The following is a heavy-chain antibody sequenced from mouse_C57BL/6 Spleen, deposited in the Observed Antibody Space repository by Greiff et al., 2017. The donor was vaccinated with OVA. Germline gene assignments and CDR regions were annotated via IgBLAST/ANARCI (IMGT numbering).Heavy chain of an antibody. J-gene: IGHJ3*01. D-gene: IGHD2-4*01. V-gene: IGHV1-15*01. CDR3: TRGSYDDGRTWFAY. CDR1: GYTFTDYE. CDR2: IDPETGGT. Sequence: VQLQQSGAELVRPGASVTLSCKASGYTFTDYEMHWVKQTPVHGLEWIGAIDPETGGTAYNQKFKGKAILTADKSSSTAYMELRSLTSEDSAVYYCTRGSYDDGRTWFAYWGKGTLVTVSA.